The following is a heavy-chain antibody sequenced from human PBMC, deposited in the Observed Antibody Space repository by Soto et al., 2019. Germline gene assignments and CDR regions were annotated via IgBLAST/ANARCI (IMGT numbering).Heavy chain of an antibody. J-gene: IGHJ4*02. Sequence: GGSLRLSCAASGFTFSSYWMHWVRQAPGKGLEWVSYIFASSTTIYYADSVKGRFTVSRDNAQNSLFLLMNSLRAEDTAVYYCARDKDWAFDYWGQGTLVNVSS. CDR1: GFTFSSYW. D-gene: IGHD3-9*01. CDR3: ARDKDWAFDY. CDR2: IFASSTTI. V-gene: IGHV3-48*04.